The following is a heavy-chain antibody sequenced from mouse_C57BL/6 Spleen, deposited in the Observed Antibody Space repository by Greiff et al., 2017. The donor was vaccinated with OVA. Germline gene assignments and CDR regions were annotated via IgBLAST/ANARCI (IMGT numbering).Heavy chain of an antibody. CDR1: GYSITSGYS. CDR2: ISYDGSN. D-gene: IGHD2-12*01. Sequence: EVKLVESGPGLVKPSQSLSLTCSVTGYSITSGYSWNWIRQFPGNKLEWMGYISYDGSNNYNPSLKNRISITRDTSKNQFFLKLNSVTTEDTATYYCASYSDYWYFDVWGTGTTVTVSS. J-gene: IGHJ1*03. V-gene: IGHV3-6*01. CDR3: ASYSDYWYFDV.